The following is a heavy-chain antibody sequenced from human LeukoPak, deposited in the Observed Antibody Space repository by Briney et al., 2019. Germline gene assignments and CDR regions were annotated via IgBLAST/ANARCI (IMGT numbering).Heavy chain of an antibody. J-gene: IGHJ5*02. CDR1: GGSISSSSYY. D-gene: IGHD6-13*01. CDR2: IYYSGST. CDR3: AREKVARPSWSFDP. V-gene: IGHV4-39*07. Sequence: SETLSLTCTVSGGSISSSSYYWGWIRQPPGKGLEWIGSIYYSGSTYYNPSLKSRVTISVDTSKNQFSLKLSSVTAADTAVYYCAREKVARPSWSFDPWGQGTLVTVSS.